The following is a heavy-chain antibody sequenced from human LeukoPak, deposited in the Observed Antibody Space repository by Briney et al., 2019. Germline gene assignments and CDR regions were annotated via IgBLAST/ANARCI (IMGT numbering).Heavy chain of an antibody. J-gene: IGHJ1*01. V-gene: IGHV1-3*01. CDR3: ARVPLHDRNDYYYPH. Sequence: ASVKVSCKASGYTFTDYGMHWVRQAPGQRLEWMAWISAGNGNAKYSQKFQGRVTITRDTSASTAYMGLSSLRSEDTAVYYCARVPLHDRNDYYYPHWGQGTVVTVSS. CDR1: GYTFTDYG. D-gene: IGHD3-22*01. CDR2: ISAGNGNA.